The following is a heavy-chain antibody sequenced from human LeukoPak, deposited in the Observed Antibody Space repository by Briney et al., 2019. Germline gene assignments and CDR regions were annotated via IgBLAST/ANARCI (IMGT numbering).Heavy chain of an antibody. V-gene: IGHV4-59*08. CDR3: ARSGVFTGYDAFDI. CDR1: GGSINISY. J-gene: IGHJ3*02. Sequence: SETLSLTCTVSGGSINISYWSWIRQPPGKGLEWIGYIYYRGSTNYNPSPKSRVTISVDTSKNQYSLKLSSVTAADTAVYYCARSGVFTGYDAFDIWGQGTRGTVSS. CDR2: IYYRGST. D-gene: IGHD6-13*01.